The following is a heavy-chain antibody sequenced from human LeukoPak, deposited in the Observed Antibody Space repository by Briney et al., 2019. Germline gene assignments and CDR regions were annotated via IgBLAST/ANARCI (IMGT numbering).Heavy chain of an antibody. V-gene: IGHV3-53*01. CDR2: IYSGGST. Sequence: GGSLRLSCAASGFTVSSNYMSWVRQAPGKGLEWVSVIYSGGSTYYADSVKGRFSISRDNTRNSLFLQMNGLRAEDTAVYFCVRDGYNQNRFDFWGQGTLITVSS. D-gene: IGHD1-14*01. CDR3: VRDGYNQNRFDF. J-gene: IGHJ4*02. CDR1: GFTVSSNY.